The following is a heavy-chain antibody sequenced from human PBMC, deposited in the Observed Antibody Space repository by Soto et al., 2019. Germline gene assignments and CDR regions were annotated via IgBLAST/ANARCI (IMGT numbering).Heavy chain of an antibody. CDR1: GFTFSTYW. CDR3: ARDTLLLPDYGSTPDY. D-gene: IGHD3-10*01. Sequence: GGSLRLSCAASGFTFSTYWMTWVRQAPGKGLEWVANIKQDGSKKYYVDSVKGRFTISRDNAKNSLYLQMNSLRAEDSAVYYCARDTLLLPDYGSTPDYWGQGTLVTVSS. CDR2: IKQDGSKK. J-gene: IGHJ4*02. V-gene: IGHV3-7*05.